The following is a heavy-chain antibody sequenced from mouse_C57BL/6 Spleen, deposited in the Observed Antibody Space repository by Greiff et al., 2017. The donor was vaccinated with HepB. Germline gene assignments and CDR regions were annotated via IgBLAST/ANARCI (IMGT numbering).Heavy chain of an antibody. J-gene: IGHJ4*01. V-gene: IGHV2-9-1*01. CDR2: IWTGGGT. D-gene: IGHD1-1*01. Sequence: VQLVESGPGLVAPSQSLSITCTVSGFSLTSYAISWVRQPPGKGLEWLGVIWTGGGTNYNSALKSRLSISKDNSKSQVFLKMNSLQTDDTARYYCARLITTVVAGAMDYWGQGTSVTVSS. CDR3: ARLITTVVAGAMDY. CDR1: GFSLTSYA.